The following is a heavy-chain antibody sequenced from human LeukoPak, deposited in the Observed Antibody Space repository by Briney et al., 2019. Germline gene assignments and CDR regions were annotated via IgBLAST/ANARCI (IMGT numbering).Heavy chain of an antibody. CDR2: ISSTSTNM. Sequence: GGSLRLSCAASRFTFSTYSMNWVRQAPGRGLGWVSYISSTSTNMYYKDSVKGRFTISRDSAKNSLYLHMTSLRAEDTAVYYCVRNDGDDAFDIWGQGTRVTVSS. J-gene: IGHJ3*02. D-gene: IGHD4-17*01. CDR3: VRNDGDDAFDI. CDR1: RFTFSTYS. V-gene: IGHV3-48*01.